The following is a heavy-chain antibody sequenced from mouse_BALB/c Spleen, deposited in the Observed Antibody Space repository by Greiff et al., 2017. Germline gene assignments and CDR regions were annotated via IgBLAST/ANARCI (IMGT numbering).Heavy chain of an antibody. J-gene: IGHJ4*01. CDR3: ARDLYDGYYVDYAMDY. CDR1: GFSLTGYG. CDR2: IWGDGST. V-gene: IGHV2-6-7*01. Sequence: VQVVESGPGLVAPSQSLSITCTVSGFSLTGYGVNWVRQPPGKGLEWLGMIWGDGSTDYNSALKSRLSISKDNSKSQVFLKMNSLQTDDTARYYCARDLYDGYYVDYAMDYWGQGTSVTVSS. D-gene: IGHD2-3*01.